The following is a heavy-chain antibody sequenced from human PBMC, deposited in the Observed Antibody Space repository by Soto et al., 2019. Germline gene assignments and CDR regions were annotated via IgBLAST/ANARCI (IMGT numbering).Heavy chain of an antibody. Sequence: GASVKDSCKVSGYTLTELSMHWVRQAPGKGLEWMGGFDPEDGETIYAQKFQGRVTMTEDTSTDTAYMELSSLRSEDTAVYYCATYYYGSGSPRWFDPWGQGTLVTVSS. CDR3: ATYYYGSGSPRWFDP. D-gene: IGHD3-10*01. CDR2: FDPEDGET. CDR1: GYTLTELS. V-gene: IGHV1-24*01. J-gene: IGHJ5*02.